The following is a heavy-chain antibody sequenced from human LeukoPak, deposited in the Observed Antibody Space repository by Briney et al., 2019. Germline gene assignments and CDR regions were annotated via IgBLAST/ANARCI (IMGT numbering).Heavy chain of an antibody. CDR2: ISYDGSNK. J-gene: IGHJ4*02. Sequence: PGGSQRLSCAASGFSFSSYIMHWVRQAPGKGLEWVSFISYDGSNKYYADSVKGRFTISRDNSENTLYLQMNSLRAEDTAVYYCARSRGPNTFGGVHDYWGQGTLVTVSS. D-gene: IGHD3-16*01. CDR3: ARSRGPNTFGGVHDY. CDR1: GFSFSSYI. V-gene: IGHV3-30-3*01.